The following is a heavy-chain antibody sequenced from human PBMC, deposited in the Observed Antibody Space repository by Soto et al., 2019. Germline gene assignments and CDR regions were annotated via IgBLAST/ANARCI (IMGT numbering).Heavy chain of an antibody. Sequence: ASVKVSCTASGYTFTSYAMNWVRQAPGQRLEWMGWINAGNGNTKYSQKFQGRVTITRDTSASTAYMELSSLRSEDTAVYYCARVEEAYYYDSSGYYPFGEYFQHWGQGTLVTV. CDR3: ARVEEAYYYDSSGYYPFGEYFQH. CDR1: GYTFTSYA. J-gene: IGHJ1*01. V-gene: IGHV1-3*01. CDR2: INAGNGNT. D-gene: IGHD3-22*01.